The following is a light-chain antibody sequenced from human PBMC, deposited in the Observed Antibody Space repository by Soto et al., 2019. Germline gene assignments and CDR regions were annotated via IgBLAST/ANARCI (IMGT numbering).Light chain of an antibody. J-gene: IGKJ5*01. Sequence: EVVLTQSPATLSLSPGDRAALSCKASQSVHTFLAWYQQKPGQAPRLLIYGASNRAAGIPARFSGSGSGTDFTLTISSLEPEDFAVYYCQQRSNWPPITFGQGTRLDVK. CDR1: QSVHTF. CDR2: GAS. CDR3: QQRSNWPPIT. V-gene: IGKV3-11*01.